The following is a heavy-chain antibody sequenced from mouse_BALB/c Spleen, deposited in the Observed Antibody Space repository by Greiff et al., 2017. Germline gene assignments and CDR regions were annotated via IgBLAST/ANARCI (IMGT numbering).Heavy chain of an antibody. Sequence: VQLVESGPGLVAPSQSLSITCTVSGFSLTSYGVHWVRQPPGKGLEWLGVIWAGGSTNYNSALMSRLSISKDNSKSQVFLKMNSLQTDDTAMYYCARGDYRYDGVAYWGQGTLVTVSA. J-gene: IGHJ3*01. D-gene: IGHD2-14*01. CDR3: ARGDYRYDGVAY. V-gene: IGHV2-9*02. CDR2: IWAGGST. CDR1: GFSLTSYG.